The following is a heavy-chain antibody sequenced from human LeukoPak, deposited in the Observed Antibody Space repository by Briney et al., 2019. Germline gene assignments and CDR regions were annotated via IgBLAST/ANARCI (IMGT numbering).Heavy chain of an antibody. CDR1: GFTFSDYY. Sequence: KAGGSLRLSCAASGFTFSDYYMSWIRQAPGKGLEWVSYISSSGSTIYYADSVKGRFTISRDNAKNSLYLQMNSLRAEDPAVYYRGRDVGTVVKGFDPWGQGTLVTVSS. CDR2: ISSSGSTI. V-gene: IGHV3-11*01. J-gene: IGHJ5*02. D-gene: IGHD4-23*01. CDR3: GRDVGTVVKGFDP.